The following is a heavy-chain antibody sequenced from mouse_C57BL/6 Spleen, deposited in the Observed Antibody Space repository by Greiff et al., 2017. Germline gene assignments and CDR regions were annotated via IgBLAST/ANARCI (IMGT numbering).Heavy chain of an antibody. CDR3: ARRGGYDYEVWFAY. D-gene: IGHD2-4*01. Sequence: QVTLKECGPGILQSSQTLSLTCSFSGFSLSTSGMGVSWIRQPSGKGLEWLAHIYWDDDKRYNPSLKSRLTISKDTSRNQVFLKITSVDTADTATYYCARRGGYDYEVWFAYWGQGTLVTVSA. V-gene: IGHV8-12*01. CDR1: GFSLSTSGMG. J-gene: IGHJ3*01. CDR2: IYWDDDK.